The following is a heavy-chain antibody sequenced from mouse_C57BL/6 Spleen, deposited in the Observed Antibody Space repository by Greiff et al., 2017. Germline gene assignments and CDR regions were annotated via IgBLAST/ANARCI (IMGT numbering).Heavy chain of an antibody. D-gene: IGHD1-1*01. CDR3: TTVVAYYYAMDY. CDR1: GFNIKDFY. V-gene: IGHV14-1*01. CDR2: IDPEDGDT. Sequence: EVQLQQSGAELVRPGASVKLSCTASGFNIKDFYMHWVKQRPEQGLEWIGRIDPEDGDTEYAPKFQGKATMTADTSSNTAYLQLSSLTSEDTAVYYCTTVVAYYYAMDYWGQGTSVTVAS. J-gene: IGHJ4*01.